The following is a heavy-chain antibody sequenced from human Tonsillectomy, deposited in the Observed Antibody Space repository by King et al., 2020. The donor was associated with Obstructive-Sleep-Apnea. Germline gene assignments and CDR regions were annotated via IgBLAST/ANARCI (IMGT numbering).Heavy chain of an antibody. V-gene: IGHV5-51*01. Sequence: VQLVESGAEVKKPGESLNISCKGLGYGFTNYWIGWVRQRPGKGLEWMGLIYAGDSETRVSPSFQGQVTIAVAKSIRTAFLQWSRLRASDTAMYYCARLTVTTGSYFDYWGQGTLVTVSS. CDR1: GYGFTNYW. CDR2: IYAGDSET. D-gene: IGHD4-17*01. CDR3: ARLTVTTGSYFDY. J-gene: IGHJ4*02.